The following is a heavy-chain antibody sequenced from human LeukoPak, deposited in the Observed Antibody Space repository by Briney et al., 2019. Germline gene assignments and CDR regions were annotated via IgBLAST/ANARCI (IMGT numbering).Heavy chain of an antibody. Sequence: SETLSLTCAVYGGSFSGYYWSWIRQPPGKGLEWIGEINHSGSTNYNPSLKSRVTISVDTSKNQFSLKLSSVTAADTAVYYCARYVTIFGVVMDKFDYWGQGTLVTVSP. V-gene: IGHV4-34*01. CDR2: INHSGST. D-gene: IGHD3-3*01. CDR3: ARYVTIFGVVMDKFDY. J-gene: IGHJ4*02. CDR1: GGSFSGYY.